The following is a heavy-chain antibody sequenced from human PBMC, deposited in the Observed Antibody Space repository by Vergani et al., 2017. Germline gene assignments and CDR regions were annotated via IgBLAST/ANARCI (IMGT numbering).Heavy chain of an antibody. J-gene: IGHJ4*02. CDR3: ARYGLAAGRSY. D-gene: IGHD6-13*01. CDR1: GGSISSSSYY. Sequence: QLQLQESGPGLVKPSETLSLTCTVSGGSISSSSYYWGWLRQPPGKGLEWIGSIYYSGSTYYNPSLKSRVTISVDTSKNQFSLKLSSVTAADTAVYYCARYGLAAGRSYGGQGTLVTVSS. V-gene: IGHV4-39*01. CDR2: IYYSGST.